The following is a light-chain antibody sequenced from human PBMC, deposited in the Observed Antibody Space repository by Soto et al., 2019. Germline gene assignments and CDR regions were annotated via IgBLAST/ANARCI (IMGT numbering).Light chain of an antibody. CDR2: GAS. CDR1: QSVSSH. CDR3: QQYGNSPPLT. J-gene: IGKJ4*01. V-gene: IGKV3-20*01. Sequence: EIVLTQSPGTLSLSPGERATLSCRASQSVSSHLACYQQRPGQAPRLLIYGASSRATGIPDRFSGSGSGTDFTLTISRLEPEDFALYYCQQYGNSPPLTFGGGTKVEIK.